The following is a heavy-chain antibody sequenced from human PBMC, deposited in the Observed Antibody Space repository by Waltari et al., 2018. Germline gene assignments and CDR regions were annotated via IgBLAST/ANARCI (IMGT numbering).Heavy chain of an antibody. V-gene: IGHV4-4*07. J-gene: IGHJ6*03. Sequence: QVQLQESGPGLVKPSETLSLTCPVSGGSILSYYWRWIRQPAGKGLEWSGRIYPGATPYYNPSLQTRIMMSVDTSQNQFSLKLSSVTAADTAVYYCARIYGSGTFIYMDVWGKGTTVTV. CDR1: GGSILSYY. CDR3: ARIYGSGTFIYMDV. CDR2: IYPGATP. D-gene: IGHD3-10*01.